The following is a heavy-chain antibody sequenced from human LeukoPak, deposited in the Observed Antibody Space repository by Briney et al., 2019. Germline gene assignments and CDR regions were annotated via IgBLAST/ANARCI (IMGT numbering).Heavy chain of an antibody. Sequence: ASVKVSCKASGYTFTSYYMHWVRQAPGQGLEWMGRIIPILGIANYAQKFQGRVTITADKSTSTAYMELSSLRSEDTAVYYCARGVKAGIAAAGYYYYYGMDVWGQGTTVTVSS. V-gene: IGHV1-69*04. CDR1: GYTFTSYY. CDR2: IIPILGIA. CDR3: ARGVKAGIAAAGYYYYYGMDV. J-gene: IGHJ6*02. D-gene: IGHD6-13*01.